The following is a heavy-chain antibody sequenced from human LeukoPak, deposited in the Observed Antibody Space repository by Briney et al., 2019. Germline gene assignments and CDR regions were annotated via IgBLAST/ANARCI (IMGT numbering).Heavy chain of an antibody. D-gene: IGHD6-13*01. V-gene: IGHV4-34*01. Sequence: SETLSLTCAVYGGSFSGCYWSWIRQPPGKGLEWIGEINHSGSTNYNPSLKSRVTISVDTSKNQFSLKLSSVTAADTAVYYCARGLGSSRGRAAVPRYPTKDYWGQGTLVTVSS. CDR1: GGSFSGCY. J-gene: IGHJ4*02. CDR3: ARGLGSSRGRAAVPRYPTKDY. CDR2: INHSGST.